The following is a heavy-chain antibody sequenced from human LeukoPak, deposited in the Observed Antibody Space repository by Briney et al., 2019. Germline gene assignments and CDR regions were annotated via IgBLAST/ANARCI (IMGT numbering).Heavy chain of an antibody. CDR2: IRYDGSNK. V-gene: IGHV3-30*02. D-gene: IGHD2-15*01. J-gene: IGHJ4*02. Sequence: GGSLRLSCAASGFTFSSYGMHWVRQAPGKGLEWVAFIRYDGSNKYYADSVKGRFTISRDNSKNTLHLQMNSLRVEDTAVYYCANRVGWPGPPPDYWGQGTLVTVSS. CDR1: GFTFSSYG. CDR3: ANRVGWPGPPPDY.